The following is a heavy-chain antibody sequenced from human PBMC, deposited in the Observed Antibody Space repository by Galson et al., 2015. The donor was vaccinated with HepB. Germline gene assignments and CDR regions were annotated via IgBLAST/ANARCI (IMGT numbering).Heavy chain of an antibody. CDR3: AVEHY. D-gene: IGHD1-1*01. Sequence: LRLSCAASGSTFSSYGMHWVRQAPGKGLEWVAVISYDGSNKYYADSVKGRFTISRDNSKNTLYLQMNSLRAEDTAVYYCAVEHYWGQGTLVTVSS. V-gene: IGHV3-30*03. CDR1: GSTFSSYG. J-gene: IGHJ4*02. CDR2: ISYDGSNK.